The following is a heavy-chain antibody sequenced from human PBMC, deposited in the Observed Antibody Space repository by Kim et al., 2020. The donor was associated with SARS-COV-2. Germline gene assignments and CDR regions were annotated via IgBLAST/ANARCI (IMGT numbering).Heavy chain of an antibody. J-gene: IGHJ4*02. Sequence: GGSLRLSCAASTFAFNTFSMNWVRQAPGRGLEWVANINQDGTEKNYVGSVKGRFTISRDNAKNSLYLQMNSLRAEDTAVYYCVGYFGSVCYSLSDHWGQG. V-gene: IGHV3-7*01. CDR2: INQDGTEK. CDR3: VGYFGSVCYSLSDH. CDR1: TFAFNTFS. D-gene: IGHD3-10*01.